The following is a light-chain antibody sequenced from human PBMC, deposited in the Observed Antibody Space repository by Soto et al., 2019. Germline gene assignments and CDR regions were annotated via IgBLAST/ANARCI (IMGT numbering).Light chain of an antibody. CDR2: AAS. J-gene: IGKJ4*01. Sequence: DIQMTQSPSSLSASVGDRVTITCRASQGIRNELGWYQQKPGKAPKRLIYAASSLQSGVPSRFSGSGYGTEFTLTISSLQPEDFATYYCLQHNSYPHTFVGGTKVDIK. CDR1: QGIRNE. CDR3: LQHNSYPHT. V-gene: IGKV1-17*01.